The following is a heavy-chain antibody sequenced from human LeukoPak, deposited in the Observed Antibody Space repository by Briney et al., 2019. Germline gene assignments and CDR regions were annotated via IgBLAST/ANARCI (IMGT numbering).Heavy chain of an antibody. CDR2: IRDSGGST. J-gene: IGHJ4*02. D-gene: IGHD3-10*01. CDR3: AKDQGYYGSGRLSVDY. CDR1: GITLSNYG. Sequence: GGSLRLSCAVSGITLSNYGMSWVRQAPGKGLEWVAGIRDSGGSTNYADSVKGRFTISRDNSKNTLYLQMNSLRAEDTAVYYCAKDQGYYGSGRLSVDYWGQGTLVTVSS. V-gene: IGHV3-23*01.